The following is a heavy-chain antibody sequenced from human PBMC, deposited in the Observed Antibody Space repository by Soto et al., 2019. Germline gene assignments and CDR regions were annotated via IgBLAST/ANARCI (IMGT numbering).Heavy chain of an antibody. Sequence: PSETLSLTCTVSGASIDTYYWTWIRQPAGKGLEWIGLIHTSGSNYYNPSLESRVTMSEDTSKNHVPLKLTSVTAADTAVYYCVGVGYGRGFDFWGQGTQVTVSS. CDR1: GASIDTYY. V-gene: IGHV4-4*07. CDR2: IHTSGSN. CDR3: VGVGYGRGFDF. J-gene: IGHJ4*02. D-gene: IGHD4-17*01.